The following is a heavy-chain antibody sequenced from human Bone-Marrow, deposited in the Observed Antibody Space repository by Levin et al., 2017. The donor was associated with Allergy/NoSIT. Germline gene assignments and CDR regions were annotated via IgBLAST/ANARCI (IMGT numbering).Heavy chain of an antibody. CDR1: GGSISSSSYY. V-gene: IGHV4-39*01. J-gene: IGHJ3*02. Sequence: SQTLSLTCTVSGGSISSSSYYWGWIRQPPGKGLEWIGSIYYSGSTYYNPSLKSRVTISVDTSKNQFSLKLSSVTAADTAVYYCAYRSQGWYEDAFDIWGQGTMVTVSS. D-gene: IGHD6-19*01. CDR3: AYRSQGWYEDAFDI. CDR2: IYYSGST.